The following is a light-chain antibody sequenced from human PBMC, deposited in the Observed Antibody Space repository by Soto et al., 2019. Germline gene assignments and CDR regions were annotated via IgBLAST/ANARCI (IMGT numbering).Light chain of an antibody. CDR3: KHYNSYSRT. V-gene: IGKV1-5*03. CDR2: EAS. J-gene: IGKJ1*01. Sequence: DIQMTQSPSTLSASIGDRVTITCRASQSIDSWLAWYQQKPGKAPILLIYEASSLQTGAPSRFSGSGSGTEFTLTISSLQPDDFATYYCKHYNSYSRTFGQGTKVEVK. CDR1: QSIDSW.